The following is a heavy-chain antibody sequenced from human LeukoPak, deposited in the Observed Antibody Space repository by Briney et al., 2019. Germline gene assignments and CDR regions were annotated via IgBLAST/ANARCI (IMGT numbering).Heavy chain of an antibody. Sequence: SETLSLTCTVSGGSISSSSYYWDWIRQPPGKGLEWIGNVYYGGNTFYNSSLESRVTISVDMSKNQFSLKLTSLTAADTAVYYCARQRADYFYHYLDVWGKGTSVTVSS. CDR2: VYYGGNT. CDR1: GGSISSSSYY. CDR3: ARQRADYFYHYLDV. J-gene: IGHJ6*03. V-gene: IGHV4-39*01.